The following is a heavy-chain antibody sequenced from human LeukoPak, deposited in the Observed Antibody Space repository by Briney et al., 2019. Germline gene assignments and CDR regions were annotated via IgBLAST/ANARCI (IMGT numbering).Heavy chain of an antibody. CDR3: ARGLQGFDY. D-gene: IGHD4-11*01. Sequence: RAGGSLRLSCAASGFTFSSFSINWVRQAPGKGLEWVSSISTSSTYIYYADSVKGRFTISRDNARNSLYLQMNSLRAEDTAVYYCARGLQGFDYWGQGTPVTVSS. CDR1: GFTFSSFS. J-gene: IGHJ4*02. CDR2: ISTSSTYI. V-gene: IGHV3-21*01.